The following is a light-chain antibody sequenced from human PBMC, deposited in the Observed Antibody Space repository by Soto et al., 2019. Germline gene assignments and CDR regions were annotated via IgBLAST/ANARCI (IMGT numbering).Light chain of an antibody. V-gene: IGLV7-46*01. Sequence: QSAVTQEPSLTVSPGGTVTLTCGSSTGAVTSGHYPYWFQQKPGQAPRTLIYDTDRKHSSTPARFSGSLLGGKSALTLSGAQPEDEAEYYCLLSYNGARVFGGGTKLTVL. CDR3: LLSYNGARV. CDR2: DTD. J-gene: IGLJ3*02. CDR1: TGAVTSGHY.